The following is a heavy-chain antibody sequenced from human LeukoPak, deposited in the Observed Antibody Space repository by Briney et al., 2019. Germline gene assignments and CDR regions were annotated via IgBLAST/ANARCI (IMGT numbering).Heavy chain of an antibody. D-gene: IGHD2-15*01. Sequence: SETLSLTCSVSGGSVTSYYWNWVRQTPGKGLEWIGYISNSETTDYGPSFKSRVTMSLDTSKNQFSLKLSSVTAADTGVYYCARGYCSDERCPVFPSWGQGTLVTVSS. CDR3: ARGYCSDERCPVFPS. V-gene: IGHV4-59*02. CDR2: ISNSETT. J-gene: IGHJ5*02. CDR1: GGSVTSYY.